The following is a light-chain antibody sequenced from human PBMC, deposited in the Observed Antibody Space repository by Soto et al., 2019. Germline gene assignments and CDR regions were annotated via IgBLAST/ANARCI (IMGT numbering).Light chain of an antibody. CDR1: SSDVGSYNL. Sequence: QSVLTQPASVSGSPGQSITISCTGTSSDVGSYNLVSWYQQHPGKAPKLMINEGSKRPSGVSNRFSGSKSGNTASLTISGLQAEDEADYYCCSYAGSSPYVFGTGTKVTVL. CDR3: CSYAGSSPYV. CDR2: EGS. V-gene: IGLV2-23*01. J-gene: IGLJ1*01.